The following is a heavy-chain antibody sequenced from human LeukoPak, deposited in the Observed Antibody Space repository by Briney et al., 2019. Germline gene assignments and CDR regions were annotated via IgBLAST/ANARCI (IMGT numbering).Heavy chain of an antibody. Sequence: GRSLRLSCAASGFHFSTYGMHWVRQAPGKGLEWVGVIWYDGSNKIYAESVKGRFTISRDNSKNTLYLQMNSLRADDTAEYFCARDHGSQDSGAWYVFDYWGRGTLVTVSS. CDR2: IWYDGSNK. CDR3: ARDHGSQDSGAWYVFDY. CDR1: GFHFSTYG. J-gene: IGHJ4*02. D-gene: IGHD6-19*01. V-gene: IGHV3-33*01.